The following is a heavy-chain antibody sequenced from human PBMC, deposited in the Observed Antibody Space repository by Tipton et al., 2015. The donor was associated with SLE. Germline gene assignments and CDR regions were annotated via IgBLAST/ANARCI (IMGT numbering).Heavy chain of an antibody. CDR1: GFTFSTSN. D-gene: IGHD1-26*01. V-gene: IGHV3-30*02. CDR2: IRFDRDHQ. CDR3: ARDDVGVRGFDY. J-gene: IGHJ4*02. Sequence: SGFTFSTSNMHWVRQAPGKGLEWVSLIRFDRDHQYNADSVKGRFTTSRDSSTSTVYLQMNSLRIEDTAVYYCARDDVGVRGFDYWGQGTLVTVSS.